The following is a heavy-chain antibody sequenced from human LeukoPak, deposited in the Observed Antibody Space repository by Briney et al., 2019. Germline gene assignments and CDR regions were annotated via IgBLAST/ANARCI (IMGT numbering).Heavy chain of an antibody. CDR2: ISYDGSNK. J-gene: IGHJ6*02. V-gene: IGHV3-30-3*01. CDR3: AREYSSSFYYYYGMDV. CDR1: GFTFSSYA. Sequence: PGGSLRLSCAASGFTFSSYAMGWDSQAQGKGMEWVAVISYDGSNKYYPDSVKGLFTISRDNSKNTLYLQMNSLRAEDTAVYYCAREYSSSFYYYYGMDVWGQGTTVTVSS. D-gene: IGHD6-6*01.